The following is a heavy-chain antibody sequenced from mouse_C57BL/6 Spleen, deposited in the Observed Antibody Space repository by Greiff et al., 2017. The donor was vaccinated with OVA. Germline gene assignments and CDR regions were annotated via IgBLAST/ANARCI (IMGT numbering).Heavy chain of an antibody. CDR1: GYTFTSYW. J-gene: IGHJ4*01. D-gene: IGHD2-4*01. CDR3: AFVITTWSYYAMDY. V-gene: IGHV1-53*01. CDR2: INPSNGGT. Sequence: QVQLQQPGTELVKPGASVKLSCKASGYTFTSYWMHSVKQRPGQGLEWIGNINPSNGGTNYNEKFKSTATLTVDKSYSTAYMQLSSLTSEDSAVSYGAFVITTWSYYAMDYWGQGTSVTVSS.